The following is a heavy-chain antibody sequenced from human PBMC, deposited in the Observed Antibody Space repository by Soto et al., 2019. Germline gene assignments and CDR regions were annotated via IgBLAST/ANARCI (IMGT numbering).Heavy chain of an antibody. D-gene: IGHD2-2*01. V-gene: IGHV1-69*01. CDR2: IIPIFGTA. Sequence: AAAVPLSGSAVGCGRQAPGQGLEWMGGIIPIFGTANYAQKFQGRVTITADESPSTAYMELSSLRSEDTAVYYCAREGPLRYCSSTSCYRGMDVWAQRTTVTVSS. J-gene: IGHJ6*02. CDR3: AREGPLRYCSSTSCYRGMDV. CDR1: AVPLSGSA.